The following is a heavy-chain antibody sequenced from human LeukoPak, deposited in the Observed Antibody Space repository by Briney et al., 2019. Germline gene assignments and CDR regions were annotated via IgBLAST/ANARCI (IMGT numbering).Heavy chain of an antibody. J-gene: IGHJ4*02. V-gene: IGHV3-43*01. CDR1: GITFARFT. CDR3: AKEVDCPSDCLFFHS. D-gene: IGHD2-21*02. CDR2: TNRRVHT. Sequence: GGSLRLSCAASGITFARFTIHWVRQTPGGGLEWVSLTNRRVHTFYADSVKGRFTISRDNSRNSVFLQMNSLRPEDTALYHCAKEVDCPSDCLFFHSWGQGTLVAVSS.